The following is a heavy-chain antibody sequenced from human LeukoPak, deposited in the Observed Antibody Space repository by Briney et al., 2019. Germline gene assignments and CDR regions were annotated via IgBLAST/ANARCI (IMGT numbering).Heavy chain of an antibody. D-gene: IGHD5-24*01. Sequence: GGSLRPSCAASGFTFSSYGMHWVRQAPGKGLEWVAVISYDGSNKYYADSVKGRFTISRDNYMNTLYLQMNSLRDEDTAVYYCAQAWRWLQLNYWGQGTLVTVSS. J-gene: IGHJ4*02. V-gene: IGHV3-30*18. CDR3: AQAWRWLQLNY. CDR2: ISYDGSNK. CDR1: GFTFSSYG.